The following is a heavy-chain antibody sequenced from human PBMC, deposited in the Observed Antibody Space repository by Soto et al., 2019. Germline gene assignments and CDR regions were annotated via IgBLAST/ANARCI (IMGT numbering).Heavy chain of an antibody. CDR1: GFTFSSYW. J-gene: IGHJ6*02. CDR2: INSDGSRT. D-gene: IGHD3-10*01. V-gene: IGHV3-74*03. CDR3: ASTVSMVRGHGMDV. Sequence: EVQLVESGGGLLQPGGSLRLSCAASGFTFSSYWMHWVHQAPGKGLVWVSRINSDGSRTTYADSVKGRFTISRDNAKNTLYLQMNSLRAEDTAVYYCASTVSMVRGHGMDVWGQGTTVTVSS.